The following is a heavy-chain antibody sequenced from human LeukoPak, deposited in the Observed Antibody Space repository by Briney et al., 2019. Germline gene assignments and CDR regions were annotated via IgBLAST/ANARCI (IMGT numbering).Heavy chain of an antibody. J-gene: IGHJ4*02. Sequence: QPGGSLRLSCEASGFSFNKYWMHWVRQVPGKGPVWVSRINPDGSTTNYADSVKGRFSISRDNAKSIMYLQMNSLSVEDTAEYYCARGGDGSNSLINYWGQGTLVTVSS. CDR2: INPDGSTT. CDR3: ARGGDGSNSLINY. V-gene: IGHV3-74*01. D-gene: IGHD5-24*01. CDR1: GFSFNKYW.